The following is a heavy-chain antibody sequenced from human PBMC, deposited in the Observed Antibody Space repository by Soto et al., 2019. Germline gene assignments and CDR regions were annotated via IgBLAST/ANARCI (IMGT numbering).Heavy chain of an antibody. D-gene: IGHD6-13*01. CDR3: AKDIAAAGTFDY. Sequence: GGSLRLSCAASGFTLSSYAMSWVRQAPGKGLEWVSAISGSGASTYYADSVKGRFTISRDDSKNTLYLQMNSLRAEDTAVYYCAKDIAAAGTFDYWGQGTLVTVSS. V-gene: IGHV3-23*01. CDR2: ISGSGAST. CDR1: GFTLSSYA. J-gene: IGHJ4*02.